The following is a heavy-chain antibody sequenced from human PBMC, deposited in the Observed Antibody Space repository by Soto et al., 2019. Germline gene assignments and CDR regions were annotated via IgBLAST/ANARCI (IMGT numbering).Heavy chain of an antibody. CDR3: ARPPSPGCINTVCYPLDY. CDR2: INPSGGST. J-gene: IGHJ4*02. D-gene: IGHD2-8*01. V-gene: IGHV1-46*01. Sequence: QVQLVQSGAEVKKPGASVKISCKASGYTFTSYYMHWVRQAPGQGLEWMGIINPSGGSTNYAQKLQGRVAMTTDTSTSTVYMQLNRLRSEDTAVYYCARPPSPGCINTVCYPLDYWGQGTLVTVSS. CDR1: GYTFTSYY.